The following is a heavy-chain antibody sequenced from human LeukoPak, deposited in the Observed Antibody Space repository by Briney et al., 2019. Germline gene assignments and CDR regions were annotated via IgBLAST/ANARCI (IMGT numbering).Heavy chain of an antibody. D-gene: IGHD4-17*01. V-gene: IGHV3-30*03. CDR3: ARGMTTVTTASAFDI. Sequence: PGWSLRLSCAASGFTFSSYGMHWVRQAPGKGLEWVAVISYDGSNKYYADSVKGRFTISRDNSKNTLYLQMNSLRAEDTAVYYCARGMTTVTTASAFDIWGQGTMVTVSS. J-gene: IGHJ3*02. CDR1: GFTFSSYG. CDR2: ISYDGSNK.